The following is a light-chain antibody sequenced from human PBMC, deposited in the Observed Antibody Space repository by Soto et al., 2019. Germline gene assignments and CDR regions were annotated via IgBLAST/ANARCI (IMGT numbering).Light chain of an antibody. CDR3: KEYARRCTYV. CDR2: EVG. CDR1: NTDIGVYHF. J-gene: IGLJ3*02. Sequence: QSALTQPASASGSPGQSVTISCTGTNTDIGVYHFVSWYQHHPGKAPQLIIYEVGQRPSGVPDRFSGSKPGNTASLTVSGLQAADEADYFCKEYARRCTYVFGGGTKLTVL. V-gene: IGLV2-8*01.